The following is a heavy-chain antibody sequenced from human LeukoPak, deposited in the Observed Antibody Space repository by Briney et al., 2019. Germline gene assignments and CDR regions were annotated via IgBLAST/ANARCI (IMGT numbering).Heavy chain of an antibody. CDR2: ISSSSYI. CDR1: GFTFSSYS. Sequence: PGGSLRLSCAASGFTFSSYSMNWVRQAPGKGLEWVSSISSSSYIYYADSVKGRFTISRDNAKNSLYLQMNSLRAEDTAVYYCARDPVGVEDFDYWGQGTLVTVSS. CDR3: ARDPVGVEDFDY. D-gene: IGHD1-26*01. V-gene: IGHV3-21*01. J-gene: IGHJ4*02.